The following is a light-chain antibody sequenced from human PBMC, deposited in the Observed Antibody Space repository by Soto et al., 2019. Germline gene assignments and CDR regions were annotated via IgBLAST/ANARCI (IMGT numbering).Light chain of an antibody. CDR2: AAS. Sequence: EIVLTQSPGTLSLSPGERATLSCRACQSVSSNYLAWYQQKPGQAPRLLIYAASSRATGIPDRFSGSGSGTDFTLTISRLEPEDFAVYYCQQYGSSPPHTFGQGTKLEI. V-gene: IGKV3-20*01. J-gene: IGKJ2*01. CDR3: QQYGSSPPHT. CDR1: QSVSSNY.